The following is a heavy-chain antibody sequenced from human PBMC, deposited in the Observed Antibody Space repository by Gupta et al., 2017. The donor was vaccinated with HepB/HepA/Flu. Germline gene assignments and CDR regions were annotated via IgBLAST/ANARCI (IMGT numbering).Heavy chain of an antibody. J-gene: IGHJ4*02. CDR3: AKDVSVTAADYYFDY. CDR1: EFTLRCYG. V-gene: IGHV3-30*18. Sequence: QVQLVESGGDVVQPGRSLRLSCVASEFTLRCYGIAWVRQAPGKGLEWVAVISYDGGNKYYADSVKGRFTISRDNSRNTLYLQMNSLRAEDTAVYFCAKDVSVTAADYYFDYWGQGTPVTVSS. D-gene: IGHD6-25*01. CDR2: ISYDGGNK.